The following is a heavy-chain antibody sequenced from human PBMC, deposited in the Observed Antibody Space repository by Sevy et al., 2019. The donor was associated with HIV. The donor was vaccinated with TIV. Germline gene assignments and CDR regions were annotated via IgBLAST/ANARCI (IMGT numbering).Heavy chain of an antibody. Sequence: ASVKVSCKASGYSFSTYGITWVRQAPGQGLEWMGWISDYNGNTKYAQKLQGRVTMITDTSTSTAYMELRSLRSDDTAVYYCARDRSPRPGSYYSDAFDIWGQGTMVTVSS. CDR2: ISDYNGNT. V-gene: IGHV1-18*01. CDR1: GYSFSTYG. J-gene: IGHJ3*02. CDR3: ARDRSPRPGSYYSDAFDI. D-gene: IGHD3-10*01.